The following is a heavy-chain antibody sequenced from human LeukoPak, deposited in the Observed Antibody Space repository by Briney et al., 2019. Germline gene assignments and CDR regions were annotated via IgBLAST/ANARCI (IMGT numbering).Heavy chain of an antibody. D-gene: IGHD4-23*01. CDR3: EKDIHHRYGGNIDF. V-gene: IGHV3-30*18. Sequence: GGSLRLSCAASGFTFSSYGMHGVRQAPAKGLEWVAVISYDGSNKYYADSVKGRFTNPRHNHKNTLYLQMNSLRAEDTVVYYCEKDIHHRYGGNIDFWGQGTMVTVSS. J-gene: IGHJ4*02. CDR1: GFTFSSYG. CDR2: ISYDGSNK.